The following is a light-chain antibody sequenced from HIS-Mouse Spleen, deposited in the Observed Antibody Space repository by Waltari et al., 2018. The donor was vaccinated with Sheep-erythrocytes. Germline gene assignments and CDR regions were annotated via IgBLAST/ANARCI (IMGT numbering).Light chain of an antibody. CDR1: QSVSSSY. V-gene: IGKV3-20*01. J-gene: IGKJ3*01. CDR3: QQYGSSRQQTFT. Sequence: EIVLTQSPGTLSLSPGERATLSCRASQSVSSSYLAWYQQKPGQAPRLLIYGASSRATGIPDRFSGSGSGTDFTLTISRLEPEDFAVYYCQQYGSSRQQTFTFGPGTKVGIK. CDR2: GAS.